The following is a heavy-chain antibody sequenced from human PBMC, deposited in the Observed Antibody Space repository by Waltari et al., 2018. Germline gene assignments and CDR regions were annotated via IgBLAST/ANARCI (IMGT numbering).Heavy chain of an antibody. CDR3: ARGGTYSFDAFDI. V-gene: IGHV3-74*01. Sequence: EVQLVESGGGLVQPGGSLRLSCAASGFTFSGYWMHWVRQAPGKGLVGVSRINSDGSSTSYADSVKGRFTIPRDNAKKTLYLQMNSLRAEDTAVYYCARGGTYSFDAFDIWGQGTMVTVSS. CDR1: GFTFSGYW. D-gene: IGHD5-18*01. J-gene: IGHJ3*02. CDR2: INSDGSST.